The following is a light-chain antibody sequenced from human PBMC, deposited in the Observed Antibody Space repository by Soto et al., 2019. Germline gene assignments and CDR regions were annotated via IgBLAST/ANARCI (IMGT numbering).Light chain of an antibody. CDR2: DAS. V-gene: IGKV3-11*01. CDR3: QQRSNWQGAT. J-gene: IGKJ4*01. Sequence: EIVATQSPATLSLSPGERATLSGRASQSVSSYLAWYQQKPGQAPRLLIYDASNRATGIPARFSGSGSGTDFTLTISSLEPEDFAVYYCQQRSNWQGATFGGGTKVDIK. CDR1: QSVSSY.